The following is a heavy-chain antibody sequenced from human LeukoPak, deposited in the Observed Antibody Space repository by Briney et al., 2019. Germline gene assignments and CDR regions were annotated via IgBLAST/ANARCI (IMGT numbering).Heavy chain of an antibody. Sequence: ASVKVSCKASGGTFSSYAISWVRQAPGQGLEWMGRIIPILGIANYAQKFQGRVTITADKSTSTAYMELSSLRSEDTAVYYCARDVPPSAVPRGDYWGQGTLVTVSS. J-gene: IGHJ4*02. CDR1: GGTFSSYA. CDR2: IIPILGIA. D-gene: IGHD3-10*01. CDR3: ARDVPPSAVPRGDY. V-gene: IGHV1-69*04.